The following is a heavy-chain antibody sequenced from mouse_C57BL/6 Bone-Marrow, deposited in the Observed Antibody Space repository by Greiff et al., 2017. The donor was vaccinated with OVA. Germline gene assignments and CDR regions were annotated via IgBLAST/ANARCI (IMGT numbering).Heavy chain of an antibody. D-gene: IGHD1-1*01. V-gene: IGHV1-76*01. CDR2: IYPGSGNT. J-gene: IGHJ1*03. CDR1: GYTFTDFY. Sequence: QVQLKQSGAELVRPGASVKLSCKASGYTFTDFYINWVKQRPGQGLEWIARIYPGSGNTYYNEKFKGKATLTAEKSSSTAYMQLSSLTSEDSAVYFCAGDPLRYYWYFDVWGTGTTVTVSS. CDR3: AGDPLRYYWYFDV.